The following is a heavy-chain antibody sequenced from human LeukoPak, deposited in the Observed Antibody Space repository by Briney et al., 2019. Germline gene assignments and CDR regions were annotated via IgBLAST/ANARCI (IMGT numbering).Heavy chain of an antibody. V-gene: IGHV3-23*01. Sequence: PGGSLRLSCAASGFTFSNYSMSWVRQAPGEGLEWVSSILGSGGYTNYADSVKGRFTISRDNSKNSLYLQMNSLRAEDTALYYCAKWGDYDFLTGYYVPDYWGQGTLVTVSS. CDR2: ILGSGGYT. J-gene: IGHJ4*02. CDR1: GFTFSNYS. CDR3: AKWGDYDFLTGYYVPDY. D-gene: IGHD3-9*01.